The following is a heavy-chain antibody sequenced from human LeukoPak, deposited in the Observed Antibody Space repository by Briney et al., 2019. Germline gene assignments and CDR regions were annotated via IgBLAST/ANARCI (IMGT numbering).Heavy chain of an antibody. Sequence: ASVKVSCKASGYTFTGYFMHWVRQAPGQGLEWMGWINPNSGVSNYAQKFQGRVTMTRDTSISTAYLEVARLRSDDTAVYYCARDERGYTYGLYYFYYWGQGTLVTVSS. CDR2: INPNSGVS. V-gene: IGHV1-2*02. CDR1: GYTFTGYF. J-gene: IGHJ4*02. D-gene: IGHD5-18*01. CDR3: ARDERGYTYGLYYFYY.